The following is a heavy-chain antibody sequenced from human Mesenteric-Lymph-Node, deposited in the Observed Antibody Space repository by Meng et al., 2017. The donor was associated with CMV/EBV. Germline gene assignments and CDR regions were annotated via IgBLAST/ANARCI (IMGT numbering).Heavy chain of an antibody. CDR2: IGTAGDT. CDR1: GFTFSSYD. J-gene: IGHJ6*01. CDR3: VKDFLITGYYYDGMDV. V-gene: IGHV3-13*01. D-gene: IGHD1-20*01. Sequence: GESLKISCAASGFTFSSYDMHWVRQATGKGLEWVSAIGTAGDTYYPGSVMGRFTISRDNSKNTLYLQMNSLRDEDTAVYYCVKDFLITGYYYDGMDVWGQGTTVTVSS.